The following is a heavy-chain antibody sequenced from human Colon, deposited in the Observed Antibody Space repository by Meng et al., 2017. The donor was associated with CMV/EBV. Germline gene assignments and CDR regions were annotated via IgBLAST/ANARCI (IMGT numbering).Heavy chain of an antibody. CDR1: GYSISSGYY. CDR2: IYHSGTV. CDR3: ARVDSGRQGIDY. Sequence: ESLKISCTVSGYSISSGYYWGWIRQSPGQGLEWIANIYHSGTVADNPSLKSRVTLSVDTSRNQFSLKLGSVTAADTAVYYCARVDSGRQGIDYWGQGTLVTVSS. J-gene: IGHJ4*02. D-gene: IGHD6-19*01. V-gene: IGHV4-38-2*02.